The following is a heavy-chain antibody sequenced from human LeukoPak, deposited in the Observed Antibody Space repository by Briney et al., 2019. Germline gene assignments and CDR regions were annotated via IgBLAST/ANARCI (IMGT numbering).Heavy chain of an antibody. CDR2: IKSKTDGGTT. CDR3: AKSSYYDTSGSYREYYFDY. V-gene: IGHV3-15*07. D-gene: IGHD3-22*01. Sequence: GGSLRLSCAASGFTFSNAWMNWVRQAPGKGLEWVGRIKSKTDGGTTDYAAPVKGRFTISRDDSKNTLYLQMNSLRAEDTALYYCAKSSYYDTSGSYREYYFDYWGQGALVTVSS. J-gene: IGHJ4*02. CDR1: GFTFSNAW.